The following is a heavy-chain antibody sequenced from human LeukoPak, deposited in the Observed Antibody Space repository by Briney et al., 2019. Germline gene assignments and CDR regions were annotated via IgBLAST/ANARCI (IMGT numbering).Heavy chain of an antibody. CDR2: INWNGGST. V-gene: IGHV3-20*04. CDR3: ARDPGGFWSGYDDYYYYMDV. Sequence: GGSLRLSCAASGFTFDDYGMSWVRQAPGKGLEWVSGINWNGGSTGYADSVKGRFTISRDNAKNSLYLQMNSLRAEDTAVYYCARDPGGFWSGYDDYYYYMDVWGKGTTVTVSS. D-gene: IGHD3-3*01. J-gene: IGHJ6*03. CDR1: GFTFDDYG.